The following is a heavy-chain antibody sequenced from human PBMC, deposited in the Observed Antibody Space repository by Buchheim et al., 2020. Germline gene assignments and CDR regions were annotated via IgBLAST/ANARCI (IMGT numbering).Heavy chain of an antibody. Sequence: QVQLQESGPGLVKPSQTLSLTCTVSCGSISSGGYYWSWIRQHPGKGLEWIGYLYYSWRTYSNPSLQRRVTISVDTSKTHFPLKLSSVTAADTAVYYCARGEEGKQLVFDYWGQGTL. CDR1: CGSISSGGYY. CDR2: LYYSWRT. V-gene: IGHV4-31*03. CDR3: ARGEEGKQLVFDY. D-gene: IGHD6-6*01. J-gene: IGHJ4*02.